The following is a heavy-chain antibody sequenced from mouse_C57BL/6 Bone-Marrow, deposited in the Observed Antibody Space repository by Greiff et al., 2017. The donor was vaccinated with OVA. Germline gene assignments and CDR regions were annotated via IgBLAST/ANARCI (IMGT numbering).Heavy chain of an antibody. V-gene: IGHV5-17*01. Sequence: EVKLMESGGGLVKPGGSLKLSCAASGFTFSDYGMHWVRQAPEKGLEWVAYISSGSSTIYYADTVKGRFTISRDNAKNTLFLQMTSLRSEDTAMYYCARSFYYYGSSWFAYWGQGTLVTVSA. J-gene: IGHJ3*01. CDR2: ISSGSSTI. CDR1: GFTFSDYG. D-gene: IGHD1-1*01. CDR3: ARSFYYYGSSWFAY.